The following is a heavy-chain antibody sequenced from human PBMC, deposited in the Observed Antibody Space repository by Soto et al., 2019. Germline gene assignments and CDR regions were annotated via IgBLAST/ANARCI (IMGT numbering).Heavy chain of an antibody. Sequence: GGSLRLSCAASGLTFSSYGMHWVRQAPGKGLEWVAVISYDGSNKYYADSVKGRFTISRDNSKNTLYLQMNSLRAEDTAVYYCAKDHSNYYYYYGMDVWGQGTTVTVSS. CDR1: GLTFSSYG. D-gene: IGHD4-4*01. CDR3: AKDHSNYYYYYGMDV. J-gene: IGHJ6*02. CDR2: ISYDGSNK. V-gene: IGHV3-30*18.